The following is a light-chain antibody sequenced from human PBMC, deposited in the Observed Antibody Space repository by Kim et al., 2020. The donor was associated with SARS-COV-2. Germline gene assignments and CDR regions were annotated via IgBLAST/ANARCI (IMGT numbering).Light chain of an antibody. J-gene: IGLJ3*02. CDR2: STS. CDR1: TGGDNSGND. CDR3: LLFYAAARGV. Sequence: GGTGNLKCASSTGGDNSGNDQNWFQQKPGQATRALIESTSNKHSWTPARFSGSLLGGKAALTLSGVQPEDEAEYYCLLFYAAARGVFGGGTKLTVL. V-gene: IGLV7-43*01.